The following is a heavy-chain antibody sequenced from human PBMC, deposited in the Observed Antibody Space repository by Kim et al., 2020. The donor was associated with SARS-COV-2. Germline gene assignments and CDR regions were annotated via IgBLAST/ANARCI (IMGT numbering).Heavy chain of an antibody. CDR2: YI. J-gene: IGHJ4*02. V-gene: IGHV3-21*01. D-gene: IGHD3-22*01. CDR3: APHSSGYWNY. Sequence: YIYYADSVKGRFTISRDNAKNSLYLQVTSLSDEDTAVYYCAPHSSGYWNYWCQGTLVTVSS.